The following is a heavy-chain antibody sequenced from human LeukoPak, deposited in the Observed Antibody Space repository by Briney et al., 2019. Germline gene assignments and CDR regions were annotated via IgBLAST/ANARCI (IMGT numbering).Heavy chain of an antibody. Sequence: GGSLRLSCTVSGFTFSDYYMSWVRQAPGKGLEWVSAISGSGGSTYYADSVKGRFTISRDNSKNTLYLQMNSLRAEDTAVYYCANGRYYFDYWGQGTLVTVSS. V-gene: IGHV3-23*01. D-gene: IGHD1-26*01. CDR2: ISGSGGST. J-gene: IGHJ4*02. CDR1: GFTFSDYY. CDR3: ANGRYYFDY.